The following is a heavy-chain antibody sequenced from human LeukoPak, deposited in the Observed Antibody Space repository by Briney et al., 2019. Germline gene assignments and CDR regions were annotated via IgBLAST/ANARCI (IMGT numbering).Heavy chain of an antibody. Sequence: PGGSLRLSCAASGFTFSIYWMTWVRQAPGKGLEWVANIKQDGSEKYYVDSVKGRFTISRDNAKNSLFLQMNSLRAEDTAVYYCAKDFIGYFDYWGQGPLVTVSS. CDR1: GFTFSIYW. V-gene: IGHV3-7*03. CDR2: IKQDGSEK. CDR3: AKDFIGYFDY. D-gene: IGHD3-10*01. J-gene: IGHJ4*02.